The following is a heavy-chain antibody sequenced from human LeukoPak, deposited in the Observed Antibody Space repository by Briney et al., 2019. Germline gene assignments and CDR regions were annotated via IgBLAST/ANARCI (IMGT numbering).Heavy chain of an antibody. CDR2: IHRDGRIT. D-gene: IGHD4-23*01. J-gene: IGHJ4*02. CDR3: ARATTVVTPDY. CDR1: GFTFRSYW. V-gene: IGHV3-74*01. Sequence: GGSLRLSCAASGFTFRSYWMHWVRQAPGKGLVWVSCIHRDGRITSYADSVKGRFTISRDNAKNTLYLQMNSLRAEDTAVYYCARATTVVTPDYWGQGTLVTVSS.